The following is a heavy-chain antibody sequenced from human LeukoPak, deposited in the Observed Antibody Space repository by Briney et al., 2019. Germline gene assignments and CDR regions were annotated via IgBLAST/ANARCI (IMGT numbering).Heavy chain of an antibody. CDR2: INPNSGGT. Sequence: GASVKVSCKPSGYTFTGYYMHWVRQAPGQGLEWRGWINPNSGGTNYAQKFQGRVTMTRDTSISTAYMELSRLRSDDTAVYYCARDLEGSGWFNYFDYWGQGTLVTVSS. CDR3: ARDLEGSGWFNYFDY. D-gene: IGHD6-19*01. CDR1: GYTFTGYY. J-gene: IGHJ4*02. V-gene: IGHV1-2*02.